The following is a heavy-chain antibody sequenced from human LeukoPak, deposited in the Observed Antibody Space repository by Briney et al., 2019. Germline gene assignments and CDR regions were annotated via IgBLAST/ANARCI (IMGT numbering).Heavy chain of an antibody. CDR1: GGSISSSSYY. CDR2: INHSGST. V-gene: IGHV4-39*01. CDR3: ARHYYDSSATPYFDY. J-gene: IGHJ4*02. Sequence: SETLSLTCTVSGGSISSSSYYWGWIRQPPGKGLEWIGEINHSGSTNNNPSLKSRLTISVDTSKNQFSLKLSSVTAADTAVYYCARHYYDSSATPYFDYWGQGTLVTVSS. D-gene: IGHD3-22*01.